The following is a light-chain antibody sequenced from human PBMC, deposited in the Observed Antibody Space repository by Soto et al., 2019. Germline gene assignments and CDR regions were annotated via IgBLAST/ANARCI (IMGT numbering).Light chain of an antibody. Sequence: EIVLTQSPATLSVSPGESATLSCRASQNVTSNLAWYRQKPGQAPTLLIYRASTRATGIPATFSGSGSGTDFTLTISSLQSEDFAVYYCQQYNKWPYTFGRGTKLEI. CDR1: QNVTSN. CDR2: RAS. J-gene: IGKJ2*01. V-gene: IGKV3-15*01. CDR3: QQYNKWPYT.